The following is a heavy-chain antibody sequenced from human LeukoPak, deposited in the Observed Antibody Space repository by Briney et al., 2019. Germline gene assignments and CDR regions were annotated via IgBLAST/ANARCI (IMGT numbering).Heavy chain of an antibody. V-gene: IGHV3-30-3*01. D-gene: IGHD1-26*01. J-gene: IGHJ4*02. CDR3: AREGEWELLVYFDY. Sequence: PGGSLRLSCAASGFTFSSYAMHWVRQAPGKGLEWVAVISYDGSNKYYADSVKGRFTISRDNSKNTLYLQMNSLRAEDTAVYYCAREGEWELLVYFDYWGQGTLVTVSS. CDR2: ISYDGSNK. CDR1: GFTFSSYA.